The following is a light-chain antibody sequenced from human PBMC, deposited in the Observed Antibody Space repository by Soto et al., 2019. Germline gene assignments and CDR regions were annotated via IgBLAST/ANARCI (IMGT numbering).Light chain of an antibody. CDR3: QHYDNWPIT. J-gene: IGKJ5*01. CDR1: QSVSSN. V-gene: IGKV3-15*01. Sequence: EIVVTQSPATLSVSPGERATLSCRSSQSVSSNLAWYQQKPAQAPSLLIYGASTRATGFPARFSGSRSGTEFTLTISSLQPEDFAIYYCQHYDNWPITFGQGTRLEIK. CDR2: GAS.